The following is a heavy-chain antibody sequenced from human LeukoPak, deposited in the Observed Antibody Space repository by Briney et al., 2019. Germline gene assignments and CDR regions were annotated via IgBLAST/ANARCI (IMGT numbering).Heavy chain of an antibody. J-gene: IGHJ4*02. CDR2: INPNSGGT. CDR1: GYTFTGYY. Sequence: ASVKVSCKASGYTFTGYYMHWVRQAPGQGLEWMGWINPNSGGTNYAQKFQGRVTMTRDTSISTAYMELSRLRSDDTAVYYCARESLSIAVAGTIDYWGQGTLVTVSS. V-gene: IGHV1-2*02. CDR3: ARESLSIAVAGTIDY. D-gene: IGHD6-19*01.